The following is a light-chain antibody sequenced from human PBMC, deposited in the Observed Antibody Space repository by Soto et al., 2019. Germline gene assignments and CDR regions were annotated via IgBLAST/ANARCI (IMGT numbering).Light chain of an antibody. CDR3: QQHGSSLALT. CDR2: GAS. CDR1: QRITTF. J-gene: IGKJ4*01. Sequence: EIVLTQSPGTLSXSPGETATLSCRASQRITTFLAWYQQKPGQAPRLLIYGASNRPAGIPDRFSGSGSGTDFTLTITRLEPEDFAVYYCQQHGSSLALTFGGGTKVDI. V-gene: IGKV3-20*01.